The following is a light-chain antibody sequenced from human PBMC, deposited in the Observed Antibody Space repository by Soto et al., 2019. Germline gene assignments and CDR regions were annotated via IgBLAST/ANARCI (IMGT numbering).Light chain of an antibody. CDR2: AAS. Sequence: DIQMTQTPSAMSASVGDRVTITCRASQGITNSLAWFQQTPGKAPKRLIYAASSLQSGVPSRFSGSGSGTEFPLTIRSVQPEDFATYYCLQHRSYPWTFGQGTKVDI. J-gene: IGKJ1*01. CDR1: QGITNS. V-gene: IGKV1-17*03. CDR3: LQHRSYPWT.